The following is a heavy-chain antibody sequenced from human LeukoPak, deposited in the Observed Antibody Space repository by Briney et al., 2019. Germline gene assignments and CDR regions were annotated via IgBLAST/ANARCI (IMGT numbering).Heavy chain of an antibody. V-gene: IGHV1-69*13. J-gene: IGHJ4*02. CDR2: IIPIFGTA. CDR3: ARQDNGGSYSGDY. CDR1: GGTFSSYA. Sequence: SVKVSCKASGGTFSSYAISWVRQAPGQGLEWMGGIIPIFGTANYAQKFQGRVTITADESTSTAYMELSSLRSEDTAVYYCARQDNGGSYSGDYWGQGTLVTVSS. D-gene: IGHD1-26*01.